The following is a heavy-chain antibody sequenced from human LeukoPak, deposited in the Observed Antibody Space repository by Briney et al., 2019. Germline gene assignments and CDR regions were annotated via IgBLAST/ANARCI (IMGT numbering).Heavy chain of an antibody. CDR1: GFSFNTHD. D-gene: IGHD3-22*01. CDR2: ISNGGVST. CDR3: ARSTVYYYDSSGYPLGYFDY. Sequence: PGGSLRLSCAASGFSFNTHDMNWVRQAPGKGLEWVSSISNGGVSTFYADSVRGRFTISRDNSKRTLYLQMNSLRAEDTAVYYCARSTVYYYDSSGYPLGYFDYWGQGTLVTVSS. V-gene: IGHV3-23*01. J-gene: IGHJ4*02.